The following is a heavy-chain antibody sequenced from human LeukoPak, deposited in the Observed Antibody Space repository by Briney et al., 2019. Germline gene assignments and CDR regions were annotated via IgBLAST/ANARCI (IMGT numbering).Heavy chain of an antibody. CDR2: INHSGST. J-gene: IGHJ5*02. D-gene: IGHD6-13*01. V-gene: IGHV4-34*01. CDR1: GGSFSGYY. Sequence: SETLSLTCAVYGGSFSGYYWSWIRQPPGKGLEWIGEINHSGSTNYNPSLKSRVTISVDTSKNQFSLKLSSVTAADTAVYYCARGLSIAAAANNWFDPWGQGTLVTVSS. CDR3: ARGLSIAAAANNWFDP.